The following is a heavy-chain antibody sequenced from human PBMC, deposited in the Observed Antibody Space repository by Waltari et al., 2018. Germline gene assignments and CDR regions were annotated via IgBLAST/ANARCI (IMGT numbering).Heavy chain of an antibody. CDR1: GFTFSTYW. Sequence: EVHLVESGGGLVQPGGSLRLSCAASGFTFSTYWMTWVRQAPGKGREWLANIKGDGSQKNYVDSVKGRFTISRDTANNSLYLQMNSLRAEDTAVYYCARVPHYSNFDYWGQGTLVTVSS. D-gene: IGHD4-4*01. J-gene: IGHJ4*02. CDR2: IKGDGSQK. CDR3: ARVPHYSNFDY. V-gene: IGHV3-7*01.